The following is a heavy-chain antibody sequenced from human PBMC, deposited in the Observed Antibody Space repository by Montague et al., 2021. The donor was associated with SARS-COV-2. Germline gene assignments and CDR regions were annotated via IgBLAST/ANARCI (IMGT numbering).Heavy chain of an antibody. V-gene: IGHV4-31*03. Sequence: TLSLTCTVPGGSISSGGYYWSWIRQHPGKGLEWIGYIYYSGSTYYNPSLKSRVTISVDTSKNQFSLKLSSVTAADTAVYYCARVNTVRVYWFDPWGQGTLVTVSS. CDR1: GGSISSGGYY. CDR2: IYYSGST. J-gene: IGHJ5*02. CDR3: ARVNTVRVYWFDP. D-gene: IGHD4-11*01.